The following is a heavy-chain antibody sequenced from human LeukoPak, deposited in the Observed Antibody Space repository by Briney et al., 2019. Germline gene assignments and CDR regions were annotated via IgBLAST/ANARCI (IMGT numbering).Heavy chain of an antibody. CDR2: INPSGGST. V-gene: IGHV1-46*01. CDR3: ARYHGSGRDWFDP. D-gene: IGHD3-10*01. CDR1: GYTFTSYY. J-gene: IGHJ5*02. Sequence: ASVKVSCKASGYTFTSYYMHWVRQAPGQGLEWMGIINPSGGSTSYAQKFQGRVTMTRDTSTSKVYMELSSLRSEDTAVYYCARYHGSGRDWFDPWGQGTLFTVSS.